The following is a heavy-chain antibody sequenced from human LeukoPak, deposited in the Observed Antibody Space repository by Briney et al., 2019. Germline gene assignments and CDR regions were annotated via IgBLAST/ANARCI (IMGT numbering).Heavy chain of an antibody. CDR2: ISSGSSSI. V-gene: IGHV3-48*02. CDR3: ARDPIVGARRSFDY. Sequence: PGGSLRLSCAASGFTFSSSSMNWVRQAPGKGLEWVSYISSGSSSIFYADSVKGRFTISRDNAKNSLFLQMNSLRDEDTAVYYCARDPIVGARRSFDYWRQGTLVTVSS. D-gene: IGHD2-15*01. CDR1: GFTFSSSS. J-gene: IGHJ4*02.